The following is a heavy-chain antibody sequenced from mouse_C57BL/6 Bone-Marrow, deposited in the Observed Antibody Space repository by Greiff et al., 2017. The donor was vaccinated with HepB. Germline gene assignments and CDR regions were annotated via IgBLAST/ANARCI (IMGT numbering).Heavy chain of an antibody. CDR3: TNGDYGPPYWYFDV. CDR2: IDPENGDT. CDR1: GFNIKDDY. Sequence: VQLQQSGAELVRPGASVKLSCTASGFNIKDDYMHWVKQRPEQGLEWIGWIDPENGDTEYASKFQGKATITADTYSNTAYLQLSSLTSEDTAVYYCTNGDYGPPYWYFDVWGTGTTVTVSS. V-gene: IGHV14-4*01. J-gene: IGHJ1*03. D-gene: IGHD1-1*02.